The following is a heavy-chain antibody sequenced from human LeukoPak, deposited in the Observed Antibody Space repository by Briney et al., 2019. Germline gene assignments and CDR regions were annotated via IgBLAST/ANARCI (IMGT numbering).Heavy chain of an antibody. D-gene: IGHD1-14*01. J-gene: IGHJ3*02. V-gene: IGHV4-34*01. CDR2: INHSGST. CDR1: GGSISSYY. CDR3: ARQPGPWSDAFDI. Sequence: SETLSLTCTVSGGSISSYYWSWIRQPPGKGLEWIGEINHSGSTNYNPSLKSRVTISVDTSKNQFSLKLSSVTAADTAVYYCARQPGPWSDAFDIWGQGTMVTVSS.